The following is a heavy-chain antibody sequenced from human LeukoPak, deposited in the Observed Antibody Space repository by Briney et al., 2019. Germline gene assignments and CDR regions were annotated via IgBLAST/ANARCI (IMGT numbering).Heavy chain of an antibody. CDR3: ARGSSGSLPFDY. CDR2: IYSSGST. CDR1: GGSISSYY. J-gene: IGHJ4*02. V-gene: IGHV4-4*07. Sequence: SETLSLTCTVSGGSISSYYWSWIRLPAGKGLEWIGRIYSSGSTNYHPSLQSRVSMSVDTSKNQFSLQLSSVTAADTAVYYCARGSSGSLPFDYWGQGTLVTVSS. D-gene: IGHD3-22*01.